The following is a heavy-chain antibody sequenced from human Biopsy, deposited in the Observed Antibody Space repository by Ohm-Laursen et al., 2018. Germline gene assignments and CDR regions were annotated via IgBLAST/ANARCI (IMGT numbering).Heavy chain of an antibody. V-gene: IGHV3-9*01. CDR3: AKDKGAHINYGDLYYFDS. Sequence: SLRLSCAASRFTFEDYAMHWVRLTPGKGLEWVSGIDWNRGSIAYGDSVKGRFTISRDNGKNFLYLQMSTLRVEDTALYFCAKDKGAHINYGDLYYFDSWGPGTMVTVSA. D-gene: IGHD3-10*01. J-gene: IGHJ4*02. CDR2: IDWNRGSI. CDR1: RFTFEDYA.